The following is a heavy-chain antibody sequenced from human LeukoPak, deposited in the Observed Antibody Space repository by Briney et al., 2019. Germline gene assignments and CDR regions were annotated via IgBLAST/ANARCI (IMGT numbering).Heavy chain of an antibody. CDR1: GFTLSGYA. J-gene: IGHJ4*02. CDR2: IRYDGSNK. Sequence: GGSLSLSCAGSGFTLSGYAMSWVRQAPGKGLEWVAFIRYDGSNKYYADSVKGRFTISRDNSKNTLYLQMNSLRAEDTAVYYCARSNYDILTGRGPFDYWGQGTLVTVSS. D-gene: IGHD3-9*01. CDR3: ARSNYDILTGRGPFDY. V-gene: IGHV3-30*02.